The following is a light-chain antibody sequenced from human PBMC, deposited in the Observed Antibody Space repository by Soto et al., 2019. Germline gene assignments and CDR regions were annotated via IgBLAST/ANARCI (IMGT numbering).Light chain of an antibody. Sequence: QAVVTQPPSVSGAPGQRVTISCTGSSSNIGAGYDVHWYQQLPGTAPKLLIYGNSNRPSGVPDRFSGSKSGTSASLAITGLQAEDEADYSCQSYDSSLSGLYVFGTGTKVTVL. V-gene: IGLV1-40*01. J-gene: IGLJ1*01. CDR2: GNS. CDR1: SSNIGAGYD. CDR3: QSYDSSLSGLYV.